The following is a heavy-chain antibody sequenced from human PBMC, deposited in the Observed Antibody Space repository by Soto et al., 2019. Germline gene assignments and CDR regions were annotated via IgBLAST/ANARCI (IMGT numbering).Heavy chain of an antibody. CDR2: ISHHGFN. CDR1: GVSVSDYSYQ. J-gene: IGHJ4*02. CDR3: ARDYWGSLDY. V-gene: IGHV4-61*01. D-gene: IGHD7-27*01. Sequence: SETLSLTCTVSGVSVSDYSYQWSWIRLPPGKGLEWIGYISHHGFNNYNPSLKSRVTISVPTSNNQFSLNLRSVTAADTAIYYCARDYWGSLDYWGQGTPVTVSS.